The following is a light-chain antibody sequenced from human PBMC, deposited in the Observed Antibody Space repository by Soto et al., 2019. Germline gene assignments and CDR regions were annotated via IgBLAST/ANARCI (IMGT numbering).Light chain of an antibody. CDR1: SSDVGNYNY. CDR3: RLFTSTCPLA. Sequence: QSVLTQPASVSGSPGQSITISCTGSSSDVGNYNYVSWYQQHPGKAPNLIIYEVTNRPSGVSDRFSGSKAGHTGSLTISGLQAEDGGYYYCRLFTSTCPLAFGGGTKLTVL. CDR2: EVT. J-gene: IGLJ3*02. V-gene: IGLV2-14*01.